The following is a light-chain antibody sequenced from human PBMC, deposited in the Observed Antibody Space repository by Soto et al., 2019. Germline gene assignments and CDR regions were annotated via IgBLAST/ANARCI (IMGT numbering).Light chain of an antibody. CDR2: GAY. CDR3: LQDYGYPWT. J-gene: IGKJ1*01. CDR1: QDVRNY. V-gene: IGKV1-6*01. Sequence: AIQMTQSPSSLSASVGDRVTITCRASQDVRNYVGWYQQKPGKAPKLLIYGAYSLQSGVPSRFSGSGSGADFTLTISSLQPEDFATYFCLQDYGYPWTFGQGTRVEVK.